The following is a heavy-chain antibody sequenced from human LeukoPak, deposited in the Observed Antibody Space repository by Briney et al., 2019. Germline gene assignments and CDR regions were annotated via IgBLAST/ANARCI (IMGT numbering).Heavy chain of an antibody. D-gene: IGHD3-10*01. CDR1: GFAFSSYS. V-gene: IGHV3-21*01. J-gene: IGHJ5*02. CDR2: ISSSSSYI. Sequence: GGSLRLSCAASGFAFSSYSMNWVRQAPGKGLEWVSSISSSSSYIYYADSVKGRFTISRDNAKNSLYLQMNNLRAEDTAVYYCAREREIIWFGELDWFDPWGQGTLVTVSS. CDR3: AREREIIWFGELDWFDP.